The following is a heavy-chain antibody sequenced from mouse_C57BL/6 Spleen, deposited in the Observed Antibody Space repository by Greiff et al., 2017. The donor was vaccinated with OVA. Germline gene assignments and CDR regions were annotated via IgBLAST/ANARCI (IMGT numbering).Heavy chain of an antibody. Sequence: VQLQQSGPELVKPGASVKISCKASGYAFSSSWMNWVKQRPGKGLEWIGRIYPGDGDTNYNGKFKGKATLTADKSSSTAYMQLSSLTSEDSAVYFCARDYYYGSSYVGFLDYWGQGTTLTVSS. CDR2: IYPGDGDT. CDR3: ARDYYYGSSYVGFLDY. J-gene: IGHJ2*01. CDR1: GYAFSSSW. D-gene: IGHD1-1*01. V-gene: IGHV1-82*01.